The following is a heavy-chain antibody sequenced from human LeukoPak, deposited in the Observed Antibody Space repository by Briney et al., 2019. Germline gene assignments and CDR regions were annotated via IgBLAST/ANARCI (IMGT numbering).Heavy chain of an antibody. D-gene: IGHD6-13*01. CDR3: AKSPAAPYYFDY. CDR1: GFALSSYV. CDR2: ITVGGGT. J-gene: IGHJ4*02. Sequence: RGSLRLSCAASGFALSSYVMSWVRQAPGKGLEWVSTITVGGGTYYADSVKGRFTISRDNSKDTLFLQMNTLGAEDTALFYCAKSPAAPYYFDYWGQGTLVTVSS. V-gene: IGHV3-23*01.